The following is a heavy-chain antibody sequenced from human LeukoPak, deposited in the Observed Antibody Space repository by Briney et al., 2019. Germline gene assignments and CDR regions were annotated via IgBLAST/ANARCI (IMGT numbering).Heavy chain of an antibody. CDR2: IYYSGST. J-gene: IGHJ4*02. CDR3: ARVGGSYYGSGEGFDY. Sequence: PSETLSLTCTVSGGSISSGSYYWGWIRQPPGKGLEWIGSIYYSGSTYYKPSLKSRVTISLDKSKNQFSLKLSSVTAADTAVYYCARVGGSYYGSGEGFDYWGQGTLVTVSS. D-gene: IGHD3-10*01. V-gene: IGHV4-39*07. CDR1: GGSISSGSYY.